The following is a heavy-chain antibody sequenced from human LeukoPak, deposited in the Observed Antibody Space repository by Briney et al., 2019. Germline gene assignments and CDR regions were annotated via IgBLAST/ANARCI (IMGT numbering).Heavy chain of an antibody. J-gene: IGHJ4*02. Sequence: PGGSLTLSCKASGFTFGTYWMHWIRQAPGKGLVWVSRINTDGSSRMYADSVKGRVTISRDNAKNTLYLQMDSLSADATAVYYCAREPHDSLSRVGFDYWGQGTPVSVSS. V-gene: IGHV3-74*03. D-gene: IGHD1-1*01. CDR2: INTDGSSR. CDR3: AREPHDSLSRVGFDY. CDR1: GFTFGTYW.